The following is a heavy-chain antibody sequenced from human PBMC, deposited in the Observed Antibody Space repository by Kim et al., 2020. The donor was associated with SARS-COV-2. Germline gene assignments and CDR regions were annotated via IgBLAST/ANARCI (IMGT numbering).Heavy chain of an antibody. J-gene: IGHJ4*02. CDR1: GFMFDDYA. D-gene: IGHD3-3*01. V-gene: IGHV3-9*01. CDR2: ISWNSVSK. CDR3: AESIFRGDDLLSGGMSHFHY. Sequence: GGSLRLSCAASGFMFDDYAMHWVRQAPGKGLEWVSGISWNSVSKAYAHSVKGRFTISRDNAKNSLYLQMNSLRAEDTALYYCAESIFRGDDLLSGGMSHFHYWGQGTLVTVSS.